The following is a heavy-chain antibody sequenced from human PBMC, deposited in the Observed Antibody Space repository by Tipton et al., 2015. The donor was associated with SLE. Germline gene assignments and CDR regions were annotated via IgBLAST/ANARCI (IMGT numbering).Heavy chain of an antibody. CDR2: IYYSGST. V-gene: IGHV4-59*01. J-gene: IGHJ6*02. CDR3: ARDTGGDYPYYYYGMDV. D-gene: IGHD4-17*01. CDR1: GGSISSYY. Sequence: LRLSCTVSGGSISSYYWSWIRQPPGKGLEWIGYIYYSGSTYYNPSLKSRVTISVDTSKNQFSLKLSSVTAADTAVYYCARDTGGDYPYYYYGMDVWGQGTTVTVSS.